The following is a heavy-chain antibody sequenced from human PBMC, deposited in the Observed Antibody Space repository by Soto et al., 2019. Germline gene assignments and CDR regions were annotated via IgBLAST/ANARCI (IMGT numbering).Heavy chain of an antibody. Sequence: EVQLLESGGGLVQPGGSLRLSWAASGFTFSSYAMSWVRPAPGKGLEWVSAISGSGGSTYYADSVKGRLTISRDNSKNTLYRQMNSLRAEDTAVYYCAKALFIVATIGVDYWGQGTLVTVSS. CDR2: ISGSGGST. V-gene: IGHV3-23*01. CDR1: GFTFSSYA. D-gene: IGHD5-12*01. J-gene: IGHJ4*02. CDR3: AKALFIVATIGVDY.